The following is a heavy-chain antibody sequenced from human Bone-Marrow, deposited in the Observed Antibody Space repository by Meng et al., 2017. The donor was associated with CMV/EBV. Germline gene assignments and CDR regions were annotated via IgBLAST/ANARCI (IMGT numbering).Heavy chain of an antibody. CDR3: AKIGYCSSTSCRLSDY. CDR2: ISYDGSNK. CDR1: GFTFSSYA. V-gene: IGHV3-30-3*02. J-gene: IGHJ4*02. Sequence: GGSLRLSCAASGFTFSSYAMHWVRQAPGKGLEWVAVISYDGSNKYYADSVKGRFTISRDNSKNTLYLQMNSLRDEDTAVYYCAKIGYCSSTSCRLSDYWGQGTLVTVSS. D-gene: IGHD2-2*01.